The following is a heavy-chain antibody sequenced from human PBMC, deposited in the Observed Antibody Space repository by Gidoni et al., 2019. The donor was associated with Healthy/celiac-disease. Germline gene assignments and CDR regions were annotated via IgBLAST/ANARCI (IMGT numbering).Heavy chain of an antibody. CDR3: ASRSGGELYAFDI. Sequence: QVQLQESGPGLVKPSETLSLTCTVSGGSVSSGSYYWSWIRQPPGKGLEWIGYIYYSGSTNYNPSLKSRVTISVDTSKNQFSLKLSSVTAADTAVYYCASRSGGELYAFDIWGQGTMVTVSS. CDR1: GGSVSSGSYY. V-gene: IGHV4-61*01. CDR2: IYYSGST. D-gene: IGHD3-16*01. J-gene: IGHJ3*02.